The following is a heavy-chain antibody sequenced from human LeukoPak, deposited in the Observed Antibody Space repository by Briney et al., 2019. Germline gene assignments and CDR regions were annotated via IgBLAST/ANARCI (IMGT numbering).Heavy chain of an antibody. CDR2: IYPGDSDT. CDR3: ARGLGGYCSGGTCYPYYGVDV. Sequence: PGESLKISCKGSGYRFSNYWIGWVRQMPGKGLEWMGIIYPGDSDTRYSPSFQDQVTISADKSISTAYLQWSSLKASDIAMYYCARGLGGYCSGGTCYPYYGVDVWGQGTTVTVSS. CDR1: GYRFSNYW. D-gene: IGHD2-15*01. V-gene: IGHV5-51*01. J-gene: IGHJ6*02.